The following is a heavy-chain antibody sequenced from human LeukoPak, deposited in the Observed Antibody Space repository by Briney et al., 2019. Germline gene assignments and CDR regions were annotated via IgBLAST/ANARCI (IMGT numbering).Heavy chain of an antibody. CDR3: AKDAGGSGSFGAFDI. J-gene: IGHJ3*02. CDR2: ICGSGGST. V-gene: IGHV3-23*01. D-gene: IGHD3-10*01. CDR1: GFTFSSYA. Sequence: GGSLRLSCAASGFTFSSYAMSWVREAPGKGLWWVSAICGSGGSTYYADSVKGRFTISRDNSKNTLYLQMNRLRAEDTAVYYCAKDAGGSGSFGAFDIWGQGTMVTVSS.